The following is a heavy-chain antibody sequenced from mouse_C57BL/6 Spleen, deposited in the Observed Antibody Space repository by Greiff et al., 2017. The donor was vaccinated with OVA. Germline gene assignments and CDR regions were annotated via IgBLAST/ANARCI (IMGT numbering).Heavy chain of an antibody. CDR2: ISSGSSTI. CDR1: GFTFSDYG. D-gene: IGHD2-2*01. CDR3: ASFMVTTYAMDY. Sequence: EVMLVESGGGLVKPGGSLKLSCAASGFTFSDYGMHWVRQAPEKGLEWVAYISSGSSTIYYADTVKGRFTISRDNAKNTLFLQMTSLRSEDTAMYYCASFMVTTYAMDYWGQGTSVTVSS. J-gene: IGHJ4*01. V-gene: IGHV5-17*01.